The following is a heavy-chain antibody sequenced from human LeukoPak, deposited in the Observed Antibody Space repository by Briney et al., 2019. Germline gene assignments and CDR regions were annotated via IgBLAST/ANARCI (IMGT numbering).Heavy chain of an antibody. Sequence: PGGSLRLSCAASGFTFSSSPMSWGRQAPGKGLEWVSGISDSGANTYYADSVKGRFTISRDNSKNTLYLQMNSLRAEDTAVYYYAKDRTSSPAGYWGQGTLVTVS. CDR1: GFTFSSSP. J-gene: IGHJ4*02. D-gene: IGHD6-13*01. V-gene: IGHV3-23*01. CDR3: AKDRTSSPAGY. CDR2: ISDSGANT.